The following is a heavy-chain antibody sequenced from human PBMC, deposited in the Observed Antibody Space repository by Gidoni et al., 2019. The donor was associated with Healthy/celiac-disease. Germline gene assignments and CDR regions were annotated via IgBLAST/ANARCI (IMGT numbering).Heavy chain of an antibody. V-gene: IGHV3-23*04. CDR1: GFTFSSYA. CDR2: ISGSGGST. D-gene: IGHD1-26*01. Sequence: EVQLVESGGGLVQPGGSLRLSCAASGFTFSSYAMSWVRQAPGKGLEWVSAISGSGGSTYYADSVKGRFTISRDNSKNTLYLQMNSLRAEDTAVYYCAKDQWELLNYYYGMDVWGQGTTVTVSS. CDR3: AKDQWELLNYYYGMDV. J-gene: IGHJ6*02.